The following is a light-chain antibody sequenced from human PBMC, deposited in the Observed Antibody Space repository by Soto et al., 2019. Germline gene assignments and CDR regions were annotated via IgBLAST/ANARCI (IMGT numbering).Light chain of an antibody. J-gene: IGKJ5*01. CDR2: GAS. CDR1: QSVSSN. CDR3: QQYGSSPPIT. V-gene: IGKV3-20*01. Sequence: EIVMTQSPATLSVSPGERSTLSCRASQSVSSNLAWYQQKRGQAPRLLIYGASRRATGIPDRFSGSGSGTDFTLTINRLEPEDFAVYYCQQYGSSPPITFGQGTRLEIK.